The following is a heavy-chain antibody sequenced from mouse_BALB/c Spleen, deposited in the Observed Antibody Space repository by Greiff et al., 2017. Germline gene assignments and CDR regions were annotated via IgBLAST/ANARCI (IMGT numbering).Heavy chain of an antibody. CDR3: ARSITTAWYFDV. D-gene: IGHD1-2*01. Sequence: EVHLVESGGGLVQPGGSLKLSCAASGFTFSSYTMSWVRPTPEKRLEWVAYISNGGGSTYYPDTVKGRFTISRDNAKNTLYLQMSSLKSEDTAMYYCARSITTAWYFDVWGAGTTVTVSS. V-gene: IGHV5-12-2*01. J-gene: IGHJ1*01. CDR1: GFTFSSYT. CDR2: ISNGGGST.